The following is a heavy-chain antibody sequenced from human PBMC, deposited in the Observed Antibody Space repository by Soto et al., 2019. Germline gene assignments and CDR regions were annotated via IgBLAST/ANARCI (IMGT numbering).Heavy chain of an antibody. D-gene: IGHD3-3*01. J-gene: IGHJ4*02. CDR3: ARAFNYGFWSGYYFVYFDY. Sequence: SEPQCLPYTVSGGSISSGGYYWSWIRQHPGKGLEWIGYIYYSGSSYHNPSLKSRITISVDTSKNQFSLKLSSVSAADTAVYYCARAFNYGFWSGYYFVYFDYWVQRTSVT. CDR2: IYYSGSS. V-gene: IGHV4-31*02. CDR1: GGSISSGGYY.